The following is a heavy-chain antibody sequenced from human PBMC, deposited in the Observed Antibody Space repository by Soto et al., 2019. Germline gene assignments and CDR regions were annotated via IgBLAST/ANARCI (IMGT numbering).Heavy chain of an antibody. J-gene: IGHJ4*02. CDR3: ARVGGTTRGGFDH. Sequence: PGGSLRLSCAASGFTVSSYWMHWVRQAPGKGLVWVSRISTDGDNTHYADSVKGRFTISRDNAEDTLYLQMNSLSAEDTAVYYCARVGGTTRGGFDHWGQGTLVTVSS. CDR1: GFTVSSYW. V-gene: IGHV3-74*01. D-gene: IGHD1-7*01. CDR2: ISTDGDNT.